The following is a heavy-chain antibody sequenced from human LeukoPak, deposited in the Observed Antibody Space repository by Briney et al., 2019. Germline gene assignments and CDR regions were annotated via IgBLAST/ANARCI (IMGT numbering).Heavy chain of an antibody. CDR2: IYYSGST. D-gene: IGHD6-13*01. CDR3: ARDSRDSSSWNIWFDP. Sequence: SETLSLTCTVSGGSISSGDYYWSWIRQPPGKGLEWIGYIYYSGSTYYNPSLKSQVTISVDTSKNQFSLKLSSVTAADTAVYYCARDSRDSSSWNIWFDPWGQGTLVTVSS. V-gene: IGHV4-30-4*08. J-gene: IGHJ5*02. CDR1: GGSISSGDYY.